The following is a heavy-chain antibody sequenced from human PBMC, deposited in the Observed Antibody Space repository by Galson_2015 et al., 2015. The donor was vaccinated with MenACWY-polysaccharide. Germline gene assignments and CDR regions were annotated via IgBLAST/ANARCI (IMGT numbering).Heavy chain of an antibody. D-gene: IGHD3-22*01. J-gene: IGHJ4*02. CDR3: ARSYDSSGYPDY. CDR2: MYPGDSDT. V-gene: IGHV5-51*01. CDR1: GYSFPTYW. Sequence: QSGAEVKRPGESLTISCTGSGYSFPTYWIGWVRQMPGKGLEWMRIMYPGDSDTRYSPSFQGQVTISADKSISTAYLQWSSLKASDTAMYYCARSYDSSGYPDYWGQGTLVTVSS.